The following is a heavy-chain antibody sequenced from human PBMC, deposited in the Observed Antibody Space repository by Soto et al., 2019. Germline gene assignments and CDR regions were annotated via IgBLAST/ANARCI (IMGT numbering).Heavy chain of an antibody. CDR2: IWYDGSNK. Sequence: GGSLRLSCAASGFTFSSYGMHWVRQAPGKGLEWVAVIWYDGSNKYYADSGKGRFTISRDNSKNTLYLQMNSLRAEDTAVYYCARDDCSSTSCYPHYYYYGMDVWGQGTTVTVSS. CDR1: GFTFSSYG. D-gene: IGHD2-2*01. J-gene: IGHJ6*02. V-gene: IGHV3-33*01. CDR3: ARDDCSSTSCYPHYYYYGMDV.